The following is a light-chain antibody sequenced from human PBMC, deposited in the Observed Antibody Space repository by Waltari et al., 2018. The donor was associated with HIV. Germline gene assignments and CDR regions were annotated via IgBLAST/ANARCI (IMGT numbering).Light chain of an antibody. CDR3: QVWDSSSGVI. J-gene: IGLJ2*01. CDR1: NIGSKS. CDR2: YDS. Sequence: YVLTQSPSVPVAPGKTARITCGGNNIGSKSVHWTQQKPGQPPVLVICYDSDRPSGSPARFSGANSGNTATLTSSRVEAGDEADYYCQVWDSSSGVIVGGGTRLTVL. V-gene: IGLV3-21*04.